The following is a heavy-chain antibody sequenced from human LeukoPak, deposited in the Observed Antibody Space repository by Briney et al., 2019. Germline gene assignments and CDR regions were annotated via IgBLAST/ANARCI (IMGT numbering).Heavy chain of an antibody. CDR3: AKSRLSGINDAFDI. Sequence: GGTLRLSCAASGFIFSSHGMNWVRQAPGKGLEWVSGISPSGDATFYADSVKGRFTISRDNSKNTLYLQMNSLRAEDTALYYCAKSRLSGINDAFDIWGQGTMVTVSS. CDR1: GFIFSSHG. J-gene: IGHJ3*02. D-gene: IGHD3-3*01. V-gene: IGHV3-23*01. CDR2: ISPSGDAT.